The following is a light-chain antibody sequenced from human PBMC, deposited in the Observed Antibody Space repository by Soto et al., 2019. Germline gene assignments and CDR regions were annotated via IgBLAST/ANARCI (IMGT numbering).Light chain of an antibody. CDR3: NSYTSSSTLV. J-gene: IGLJ1*01. V-gene: IGLV2-14*01. CDR1: SSDVGGYNY. CDR2: EVS. Sequence: QSALTQPASVSGSPGQSITISCTGTSSDVGGYNYVSWYQQHPGKAPKLMMYEVSNRPSGVSNRFSGSKSGNTASLTISGLQSADEAEYYCNSYTSSSTLVFGTGTKLTVL.